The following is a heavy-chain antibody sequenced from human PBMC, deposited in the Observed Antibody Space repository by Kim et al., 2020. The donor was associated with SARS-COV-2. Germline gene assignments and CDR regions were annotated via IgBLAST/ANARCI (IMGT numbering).Heavy chain of an antibody. CDR2: FNFDSGRI. V-gene: IGHV3-9*01. J-gene: IGHJ6*02. CDR3: TREIVPGGADV. Sequence: GGSLRLSCVASGFTFDKYAIHWVRQAPGKGLEWVSGFNFDSGRIGYADSVRGRFTISRDNAKNSLYLQMSSLRAEDSALYYCTREIVPGGADVWGQGTTVTVSS. CDR1: GFTFDKYA. D-gene: IGHD2-2*01.